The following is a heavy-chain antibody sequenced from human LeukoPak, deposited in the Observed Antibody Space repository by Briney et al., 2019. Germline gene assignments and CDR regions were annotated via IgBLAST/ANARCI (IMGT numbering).Heavy chain of an antibody. D-gene: IGHD1-26*01. CDR1: GYNFTNYW. J-gene: IGHJ3*02. V-gene: IGHV5-51*01. CDR3: ARSYSGTYLKAFDI. CDR2: IYLDDSDT. Sequence: GESLKISCKGSGYNFTNYWIGWVRQMPGKGLECIGIIYLDDSDTRNSPSFQGQVTISADKSISTAYLQWSNLKASDTAMYYCARSYSGTYLKAFDIWGQGTMVTVSS.